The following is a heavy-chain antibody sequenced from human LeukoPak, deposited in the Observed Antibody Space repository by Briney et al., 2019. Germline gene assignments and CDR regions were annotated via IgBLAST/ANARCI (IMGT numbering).Heavy chain of an antibody. Sequence: SETLSLTCTVSGGSLSSYYWSCIRQPPGKGLEWSGYIYYSGSTNYNPSPKSRVTTSVDTSKNKSSLTLSSVTAADTAVYYCVRLRDVVVPAAAYYYYYGMDVWGQGTTVTVSS. V-gene: IGHV4-59*08. CDR2: IYYSGST. D-gene: IGHD2-2*01. J-gene: IGHJ6*02. CDR3: VRLRDVVVPAAAYYYYYGMDV. CDR1: GGSLSSYY.